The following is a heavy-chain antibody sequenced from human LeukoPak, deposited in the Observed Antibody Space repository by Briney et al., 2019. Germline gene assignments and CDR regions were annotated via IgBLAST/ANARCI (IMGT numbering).Heavy chain of an antibody. Sequence: PGGSLRLSCAASGFTFDDYAMHWVRQAPGKGLEWVSGISWNSGSIGYADSVKGRFTISRDNAKNSLYLQMNSLRAEDMALYYCARGGSYFYYYYIDVWGKGTTVTVSS. J-gene: IGHJ6*03. D-gene: IGHD1-26*01. CDR1: GFTFDDYA. CDR3: ARGGSYFYYYYIDV. V-gene: IGHV3-9*03. CDR2: ISWNSGSI.